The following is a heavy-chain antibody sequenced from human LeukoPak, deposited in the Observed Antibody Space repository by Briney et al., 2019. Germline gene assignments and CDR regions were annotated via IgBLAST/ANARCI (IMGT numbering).Heavy chain of an antibody. CDR3: ASYYYDSSGYYLDY. D-gene: IGHD3-22*01. V-gene: IGHV4-38-2*02. CDR1: GYSISSGYY. Sequence: SGNLSLTCTVSGYSISSGYYWGWIRQPPGKGLEWIGSIYHSGSTYYNPSLKSRVTISVDTSKNQFSLKLSSVTAADTAVYYCASYYYDSSGYYLDYWGQGTLVTVSS. J-gene: IGHJ4*02. CDR2: IYHSGST.